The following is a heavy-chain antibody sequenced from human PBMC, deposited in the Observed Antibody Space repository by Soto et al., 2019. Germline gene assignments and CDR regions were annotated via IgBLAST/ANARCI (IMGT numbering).Heavy chain of an antibody. J-gene: IGHJ6*02. Sequence: GGSLRLSCAPSAFTFTSFGIHWVRQAPVKGLELVAVVSYDGIDENYADSVKGRFTISRDNSKNTLYLQMNSLRAEDTAVYYCAKDEVGAVYYYYYGMDVWGQGTTVTV. CDR3: AKDEVGAVYYYYYGMDV. V-gene: IGHV3-30*18. CDR2: VSYDGIDE. D-gene: IGHD1-26*01. CDR1: AFTFTSFG.